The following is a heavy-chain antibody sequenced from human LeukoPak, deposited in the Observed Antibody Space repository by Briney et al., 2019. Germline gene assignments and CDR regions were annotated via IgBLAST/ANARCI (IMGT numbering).Heavy chain of an antibody. J-gene: IGHJ3*02. Sequence: KPSGTLSLTCAISGGSISSSNWWSWVRQPPGKGLEWIGEIYHSGSTNYSPSLKSRVTISVDKSKNQFSLKVTSVTAADTAVYYYARGAYGFDAFDIWGQGTMVTVSS. CDR3: ARGAYGFDAFDI. CDR2: IYHSGST. D-gene: IGHD4-17*01. CDR1: GGSISSSNW. V-gene: IGHV4-4*02.